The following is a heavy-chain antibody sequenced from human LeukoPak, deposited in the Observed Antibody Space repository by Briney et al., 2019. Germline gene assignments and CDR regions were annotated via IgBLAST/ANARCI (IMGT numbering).Heavy chain of an antibody. CDR1: GFTFSSYA. CDR2: VSGSGGST. V-gene: IGHV3-23*01. D-gene: IGHD5-12*01. CDR3: TKLGGAYSGYEIDY. J-gene: IGHJ4*02. Sequence: PGGSLRLSCAASGFTFSSYAMNWVRQAPGKGLEWVSTVSGSGGSTYYADSVKGRSTISRDNSKNTLYLQMNSLRAEDTAIYYCTKLGGAYSGYEIDYWGQGTLVTVSS.